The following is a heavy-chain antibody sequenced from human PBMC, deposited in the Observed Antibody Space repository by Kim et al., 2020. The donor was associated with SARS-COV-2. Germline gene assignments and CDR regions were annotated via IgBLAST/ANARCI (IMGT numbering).Heavy chain of an antibody. CDR3: ASAPLEYSSGWLR. CDR1: GGSFSGYY. D-gene: IGHD6-19*01. Sequence: SETLSLTCAVYGGSFSGYYWSWIRQPPGKGLEWIGEINHSGSTNYNPSLKSRVTISVDTSKNQFSLKLSSVTAADTAVYYCASAPLEYSSGWLRWGQGTLVTVSS. V-gene: IGHV4-34*01. J-gene: IGHJ4*02. CDR2: INHSGST.